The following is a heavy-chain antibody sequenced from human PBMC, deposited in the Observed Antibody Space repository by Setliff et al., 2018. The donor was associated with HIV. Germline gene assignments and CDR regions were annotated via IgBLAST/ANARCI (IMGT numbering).Heavy chain of an antibody. V-gene: IGHV1-69*13. D-gene: IGHD5-12*01. Sequence: SVKVSCKASGGTFSSYRISWVRQAPGQGLEYMGGVIPVLGTAHYAQRFQGRVTITADESTSTVYMDLSSLRSEDTAMYYCARDAGYSGTSWNYWGQGTLVTVSS. CDR1: GGTFSSYR. CDR3: ARDAGYSGTSWNY. CDR2: VIPVLGTA. J-gene: IGHJ4*02.